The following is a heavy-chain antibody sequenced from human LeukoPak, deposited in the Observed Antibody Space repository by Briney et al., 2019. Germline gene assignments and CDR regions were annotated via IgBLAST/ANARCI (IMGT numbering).Heavy chain of an antibody. CDR1: GFTFSSYW. Sequence: GGSLRLSCAASGFTFSSYWMHWVRQAPGKGLVWVSRISSDGSTTTYADSVKGRFTLSRDNAKNTLYLQMNSLRAEDTAVYYCVRDQQYCSSTSCPFDYWGQGTLVTVSS. J-gene: IGHJ4*02. CDR3: VRDQQYCSSTSCPFDY. CDR2: ISSDGSTT. V-gene: IGHV3-74*01. D-gene: IGHD2-2*01.